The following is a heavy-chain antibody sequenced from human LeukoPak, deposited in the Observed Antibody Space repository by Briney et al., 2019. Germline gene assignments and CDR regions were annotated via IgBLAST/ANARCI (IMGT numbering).Heavy chain of an antibody. D-gene: IGHD3-22*01. CDR3: ARARFGYYDSSGYYDY. CDR1: GGTFSSYA. J-gene: IGHJ4*02. Sequence: SVKVSCKASGGTFSSYAISWVRQAPGQGLEWMGRITPILGIANYAQKFQGRVTITADKSTSTAYMELSSLRSEDTAVYYCARARFGYYDSSGYYDYWGQGTLVTVSS. V-gene: IGHV1-69*04. CDR2: ITPILGIA.